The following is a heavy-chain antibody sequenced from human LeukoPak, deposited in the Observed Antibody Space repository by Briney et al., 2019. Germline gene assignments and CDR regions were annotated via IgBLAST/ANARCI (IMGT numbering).Heavy chain of an antibody. CDR3: AREEVGATIDY. CDR1: GYSISSGYY. J-gene: IGHJ4*02. V-gene: IGHV4-38-2*02. D-gene: IGHD1-26*01. Sequence: PSETLSLTCTVSGYSISSGYYWGWIRQPPGKGLEWIGSIYHSGSTYYNPPLKSRVTISVDTSKNQFSLKLSSVTAADTAVYYCAREEVGATIDYWGQGTLVTVSS. CDR2: IYHSGST.